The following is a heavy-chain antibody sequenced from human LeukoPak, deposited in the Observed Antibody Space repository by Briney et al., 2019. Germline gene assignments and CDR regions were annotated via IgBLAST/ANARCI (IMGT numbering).Heavy chain of an antibody. J-gene: IGHJ5*02. D-gene: IGHD1-1*01. CDR3: ARPVPSRLGWFDP. V-gene: IGHV4-39*01. CDR1: GGSISSSSYY. Sequence: PSETLSLTCTVSGGSISSSSYYWGWIRQPPGKGLERIGSIYYSGSTYYNPSLRSRVSISVHTSKNQFSLKLTSVTAADTAVYYCARPVPSRLGWFDPWGQGTLVTVSS. CDR2: IYYSGST.